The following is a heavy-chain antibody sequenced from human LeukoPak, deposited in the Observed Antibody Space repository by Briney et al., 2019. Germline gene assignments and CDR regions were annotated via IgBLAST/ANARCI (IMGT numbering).Heavy chain of an antibody. CDR3: ADPVRGVISY. V-gene: IGHV4-39*01. CDR2: IYYSGST. J-gene: IGHJ4*02. CDR1: GGSISSSSYY. Sequence: PSETLSLTCTVSGGSISSSSYYWGWIRQPPGKGLEWIGGIYYSGSTYYNPSLKSRVTISVDTSKNQFSLKLSSVTAADTAVYYCADPVRGVISYWGQGTLVTVSS. D-gene: IGHD3-10*01.